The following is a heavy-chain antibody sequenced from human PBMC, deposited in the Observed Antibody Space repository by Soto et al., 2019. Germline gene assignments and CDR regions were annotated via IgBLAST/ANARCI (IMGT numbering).Heavy chain of an antibody. J-gene: IGHJ2*01. CDR1: GYTFTSYA. CDR3: ARVGLGISGYFDWYFDL. CDR2: INAGNGNT. D-gene: IGHD7-27*01. Sequence: SVKVSCKASGYTFTSYAMHWVRQAPGQRLEWMGWINAGNGNTKYSQKFQGRVTITRDTSASTAYMELSSLRSEDTAVYYCARVGLGISGYFDWYFDLWGRGTLVTVSS. V-gene: IGHV1-3*01.